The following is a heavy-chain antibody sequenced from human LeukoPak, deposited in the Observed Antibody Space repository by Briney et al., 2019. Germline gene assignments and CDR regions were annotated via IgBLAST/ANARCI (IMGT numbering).Heavy chain of an antibody. V-gene: IGHV3-30*02. CDR1: GFTFDQYG. CDR3: AKGYSGSYWAVDS. J-gene: IGHJ4*02. CDR2: IRYDESRK. Sequence: GGSLRLSCAASGFTFDQYGMRWVRQAPGKGLEWVAFIRYDESRKYYADSVKGRFTISRDNSKNTVDLQMNSLRAEDSALYYCAKGYSGSYWAVDSWGQGTLVTVSS. D-gene: IGHD1-26*01.